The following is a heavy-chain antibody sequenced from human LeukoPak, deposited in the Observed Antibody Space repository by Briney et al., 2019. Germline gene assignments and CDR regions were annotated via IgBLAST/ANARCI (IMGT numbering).Heavy chain of an antibody. CDR2: IYTSGST. Sequence: PSQTLSLTCTVSGGSISSGSYYWSWIRQPAGKGLEWIGRIYTSGSTNSNPSLKSRVTISVDTSKNQLSLKLSSVTAADTAVYYCARDQSGARGGYYPTSHYYYYYYMDVWGKGTTVTVSS. V-gene: IGHV4-61*02. J-gene: IGHJ6*03. CDR1: GGSISSGSYY. D-gene: IGHD3-3*01. CDR3: ARDQSGARGGYYPTSHYYYYYYMDV.